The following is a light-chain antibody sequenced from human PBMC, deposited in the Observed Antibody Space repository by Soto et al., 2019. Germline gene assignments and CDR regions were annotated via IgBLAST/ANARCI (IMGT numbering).Light chain of an antibody. J-gene: IGLJ2*01. CDR1: SGSVSTSYY. CDR2: STN. Sequence: QAVVTQEPSFSVSPGSTVTLTCGLSSGSVSTSYYPSWYQQTPGQAPRTLIYSTNTRSSGVPDRFSGSILGNKAALTITGAQADDESDYYCVLYMGSGIPVFGGGTKLTVL. V-gene: IGLV8-61*01. CDR3: VLYMGSGIPV.